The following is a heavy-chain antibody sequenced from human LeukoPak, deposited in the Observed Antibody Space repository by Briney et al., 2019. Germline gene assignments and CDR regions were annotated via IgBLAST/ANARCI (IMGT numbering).Heavy chain of an antibody. J-gene: IGHJ4*02. CDR2: IYYSGST. CDR1: GDSISSYY. V-gene: IGHV4-59*01. CDR3: ARWGHFDTSGYFVADY. D-gene: IGHD3-22*01. Sequence: SETLSLTCTVSGDSISSYYWSWIRQPPGKGLEWIGYIYYSGSTNYNPSLKSRVTISVDTSKNQFSLKLTSVTAVDTAVYYCARWGHFDTSGYFVADYWGQGTLITVSS.